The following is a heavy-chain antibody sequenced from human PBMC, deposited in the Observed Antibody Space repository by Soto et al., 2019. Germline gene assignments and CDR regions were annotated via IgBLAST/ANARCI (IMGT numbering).Heavy chain of an antibody. CDR2: IIPILGIA. J-gene: IGHJ4*02. CDR3: AKQGPLHCSCTSCPYYFDS. D-gene: IGHD2-2*01. V-gene: IGHV1-69*04. Sequence: ASVKVSCKASGGTFSSYAISWVRQAPGQGLEKMGRIIPILGIANYAQKFQGRVTITADKSTSTAYMELSSLRSEDTAVYYCAKQGPLHCSCTSCPYYFDSWGEGTLVTVSS. CDR1: GGTFSSYA.